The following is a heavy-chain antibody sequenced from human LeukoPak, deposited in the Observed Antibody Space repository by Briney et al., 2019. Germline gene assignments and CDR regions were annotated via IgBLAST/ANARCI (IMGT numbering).Heavy chain of an antibody. V-gene: IGHV4-30-4*08. CDR1: GDSISSGNYH. CDR3: ARDRDGYNFIDY. D-gene: IGHD5-24*01. Sequence: PSQTLSLTCNVSGDSISSGNYHWSWIRQPPGKGLEWIGYIYYSGSTYYNPSLKSRITISVDTSKNQFSLKLSSVTAADTAVYYCARDRDGYNFIDYWGQGTLVTVSS. J-gene: IGHJ4*02. CDR2: IYYSGST.